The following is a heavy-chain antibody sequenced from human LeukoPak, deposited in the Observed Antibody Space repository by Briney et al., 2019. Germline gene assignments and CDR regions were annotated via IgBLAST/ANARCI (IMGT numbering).Heavy chain of an antibody. CDR2: IRGDNGNT. V-gene: IGHV1-18*04. CDR1: GYTFTTYY. J-gene: IGHJ4*02. Sequence: ASVKVSCKASGYTFTTYYIHWVRQAPGQGLEWVGWIRGDNGNTNYAQKLQGRVTMTTDTSTSTAYMELRSLGSDETAVYYCARVDLLTGYYFFDYWGQGTLVTVSS. CDR3: ARVDLLTGYYFFDY. D-gene: IGHD3-9*01.